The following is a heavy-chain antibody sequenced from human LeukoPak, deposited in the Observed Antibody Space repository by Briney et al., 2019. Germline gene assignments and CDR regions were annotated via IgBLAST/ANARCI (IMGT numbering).Heavy chain of an antibody. V-gene: IGHV1-18*01. CDR3: ARNVVVAATPWSPWFDP. D-gene: IGHD2-15*01. CDR1: GYTFTNYG. J-gene: IGHJ5*02. CDR2: IGAYSGNT. Sequence: ASVKVSCKASGYTFTNYGISWVRQAPGQGLEWMGWIGAYSGNTNYAQNLQGRVTMTTDTSTSTAYMELRSLRSDDTAVYYCARNVVVAATPWSPWFDPWGQGTLVTVSS.